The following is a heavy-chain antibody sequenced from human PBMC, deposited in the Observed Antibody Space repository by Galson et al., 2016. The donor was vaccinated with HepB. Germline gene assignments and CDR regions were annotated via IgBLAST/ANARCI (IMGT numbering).Heavy chain of an antibody. J-gene: IGHJ3*02. Sequence: ETLSLTCTVSGGSISTYYWSLIRQPPGKGLEWIGYVYYSGSTRYNPSLKGRVTISVDTSKNHFSLKLTSVTAADTAVYYCARDSSIWFRGAFDIWGQGTMVTVSS. CDR2: VYYSGST. D-gene: IGHD6-13*01. CDR3: ARDSSIWFRGAFDI. CDR1: GGSISTYY. V-gene: IGHV4-59*01.